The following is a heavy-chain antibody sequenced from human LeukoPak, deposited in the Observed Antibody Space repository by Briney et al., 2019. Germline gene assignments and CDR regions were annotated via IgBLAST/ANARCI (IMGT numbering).Heavy chain of an antibody. V-gene: IGHV3-9*01. Sequence: GGSLRLSCVASGFTFDDYAMHWVRQAPGKGLEWVSGISWNSGSIGYADSVKGRFTISRDNAKNSLYLQMNSLRAEDTALYYCAKDSDSGWYGAFDIWGQGTMVTVPS. J-gene: IGHJ3*02. CDR2: ISWNSGSI. D-gene: IGHD6-19*01. CDR3: AKDSDSGWYGAFDI. CDR1: GFTFDDYA.